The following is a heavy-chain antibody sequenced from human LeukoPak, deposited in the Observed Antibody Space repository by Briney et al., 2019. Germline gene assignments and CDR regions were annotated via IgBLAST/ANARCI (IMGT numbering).Heavy chain of an antibody. V-gene: IGHV3-7*01. Sequence: GGSLRLSCAASGFTFSSYWMSWVRQAPGKGLEWVANIKQDGSEKYYVDSVKGRFTISRDNAKNSLYLQMNSPRAEDTAVYYCARSGSSIAARPLAFDIWGQGTMVTVSS. CDR1: GFTFSSYW. CDR2: IKQDGSEK. J-gene: IGHJ3*02. D-gene: IGHD6-6*01. CDR3: ARSGSSIAARPLAFDI.